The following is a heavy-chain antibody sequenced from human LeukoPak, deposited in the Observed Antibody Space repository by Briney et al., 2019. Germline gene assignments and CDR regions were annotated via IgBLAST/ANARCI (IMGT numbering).Heavy chain of an antibody. CDR2: INQNSYTI. V-gene: IGHV3-11*01. J-gene: IGHJ5*01. CDR1: GFTFVDCY. D-gene: IGHD5-12*01. Sequence: SGGSLRLSRAAAGFTFVDCYLTGMRQAPGTGLEWISNINQNSYTIYYADSVRGRFTISRDNARNSLFLDMNSLRVEDTAVYYCARDRRVPHSAYDWCHLDSRGAGSLVAVSS. CDR3: ARDRRVPHSAYDWCHLDS.